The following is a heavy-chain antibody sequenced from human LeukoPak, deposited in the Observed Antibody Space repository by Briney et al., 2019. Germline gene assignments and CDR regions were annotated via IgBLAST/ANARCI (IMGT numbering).Heavy chain of an antibody. Sequence: ASVKVSCKASGGTFISYAISWVRQAPGQGPEWMGGIIPIFGTANYAQKFQGRVTITADESTSTAYMELSSLRSEDTAVYYCARDMQWPRRVGYFDYWGQGTLVTVSS. V-gene: IGHV1-69*13. D-gene: IGHD6-19*01. CDR2: IIPIFGTA. J-gene: IGHJ4*02. CDR1: GGTFISYA. CDR3: ARDMQWPRRVGYFDY.